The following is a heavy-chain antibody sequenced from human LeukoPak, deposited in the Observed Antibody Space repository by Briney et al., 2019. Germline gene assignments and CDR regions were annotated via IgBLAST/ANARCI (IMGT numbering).Heavy chain of an antibody. V-gene: IGHV3-48*03. CDR3: ASGRGSYSPDY. D-gene: IGHD1-26*01. J-gene: IGHJ4*02. Sequence: GGSLRLSCAASGFSFSDHEMNWVRQAPGKGLEWISYLSSSGNAYYADSVKGRFTISRDNSKNSLYLQMTSLRADDTAVYYCASGRGSYSPDYWGQGTLVTVSS. CDR1: GFSFSDHE. CDR2: LSSSGNA.